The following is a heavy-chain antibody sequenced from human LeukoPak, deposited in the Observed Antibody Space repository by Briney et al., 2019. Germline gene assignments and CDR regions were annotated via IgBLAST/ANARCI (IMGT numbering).Heavy chain of an antibody. Sequence: GGSLRLSCAASGFTFSNYWMSWVRQAPGKGLEWVASIKQDGGEKSYVDSVKGRFTISRDNAKNSLYLQMSSLRAEDTAAYYCARDGIAAGLYFDLWGQGTLVTVSS. J-gene: IGHJ4*01. D-gene: IGHD6-6*01. CDR2: IKQDGGEK. CDR1: GFTFSNYW. V-gene: IGHV3-7*01. CDR3: ARDGIAAGLYFDL.